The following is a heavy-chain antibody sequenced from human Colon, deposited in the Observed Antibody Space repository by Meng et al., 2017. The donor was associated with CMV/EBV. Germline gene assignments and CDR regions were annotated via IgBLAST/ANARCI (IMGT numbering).Heavy chain of an antibody. CDR2: IYHSGST. Sequence: SETLSLTCTVSGYSISSGYYWGWIRQPPGKGLEWIGSIYHSGSTYYNPSLKSRVTISVDTSKNQFSLKLSSVTAADTAVYYCARDANCSSTSCYVSAYYYGMDVWGQGTTVTVSS. V-gene: IGHV4-38-2*02. J-gene: IGHJ6*02. CDR3: ARDANCSSTSCYVSAYYYGMDV. CDR1: GYSISSGYY. D-gene: IGHD2-2*01.